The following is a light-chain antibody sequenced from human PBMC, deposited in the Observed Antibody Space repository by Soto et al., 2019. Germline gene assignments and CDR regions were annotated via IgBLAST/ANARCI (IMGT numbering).Light chain of an antibody. Sequence: EIVLTQSPATLSWSPGERATLSCMASQRVSSDLAGYQQKPGQAPRLLIYDASNRATGIPARFSGSGSGTDFTLTISSLEPADFAVYYCQQRGDWPLTCCGGTKVEIK. J-gene: IGKJ4*01. CDR2: DAS. CDR3: QQRGDWPLT. V-gene: IGKV3-11*01. CDR1: QRVSSD.